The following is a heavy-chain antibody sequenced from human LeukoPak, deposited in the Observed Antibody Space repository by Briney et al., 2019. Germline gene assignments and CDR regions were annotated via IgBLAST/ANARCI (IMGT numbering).Heavy chain of an antibody. V-gene: IGHV4-4*07. D-gene: IGHD2-21*01. CDR2: LYTSGST. J-gene: IGHJ4*02. Sequence: SETLSLTCTVSGGSISSSYWSWIRQPAGKGLEWIGRLYTSGSTKYNYNPSLKSRVTMSVDTSKNQFSLNLTSVTAADTAVYYCARDPNSALWGQGTLVTVPS. CDR1: GGSISSSY. CDR3: ARDPNSAL.